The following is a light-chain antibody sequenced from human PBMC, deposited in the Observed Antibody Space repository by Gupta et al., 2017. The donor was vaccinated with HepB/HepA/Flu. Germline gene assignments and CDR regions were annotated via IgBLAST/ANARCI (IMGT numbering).Light chain of an antibody. CDR3: QHRYTLHT. Sequence: VLTQSPATLSLSPGDRATLSCRASQSVSTYLAWYQQKPGQAPRLLVFDASNRANGIPDRFSGSGDGKDFTLTSSSRENEDCAICYGQHRYTLHTFGGGTKVEI. CDR1: QSVSTY. J-gene: IGKJ4*01. V-gene: IGKV3-11*01. CDR2: DAS.